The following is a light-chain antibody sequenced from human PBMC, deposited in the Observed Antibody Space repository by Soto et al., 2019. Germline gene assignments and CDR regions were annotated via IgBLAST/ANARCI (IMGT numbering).Light chain of an antibody. CDR2: DAS. J-gene: IGKJ5*01. V-gene: IGKV3-11*01. CDR3: QQRSNWPPKIT. CDR1: QSVSIY. Sequence: EIVLAQSPATLSLSPGERATLSCRASQSVSIYLAWYQQKPGQAPRLLIYDASNRATGIPARFSGSGSGTEFTLTISSLEPEAFAVYYCQQRSNWPPKITVGQGTRLEIK.